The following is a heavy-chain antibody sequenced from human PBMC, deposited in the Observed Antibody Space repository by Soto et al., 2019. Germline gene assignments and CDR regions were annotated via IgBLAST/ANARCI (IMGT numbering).Heavy chain of an antibody. CDR1: GFTFSDYY. V-gene: IGHV3-11*06. Sequence: QVQLVESGGGLVKPGGSLRLSCAASGFTFSDYYMSWIRQAPGKGLEWVSYISSSSSYTNYADSVKGRFTISRDNAKNPLYLPRNSLRAEDTAVYYCAREPHGDYDDYFDYWGQGTLVTVSS. D-gene: IGHD4-17*01. CDR2: ISSSSSYT. CDR3: AREPHGDYDDYFDY. J-gene: IGHJ4*02.